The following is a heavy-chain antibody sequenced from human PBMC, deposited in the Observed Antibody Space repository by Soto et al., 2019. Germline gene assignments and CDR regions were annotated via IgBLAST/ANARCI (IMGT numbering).Heavy chain of an antibody. CDR1: GGSVSSGSYY. Sequence: QVQLQESGPGLVKPSETLSLTCTVSGGSVSSGSYYWSWIRQPPGKGLEWIGYISYSGSTNYNPSLKSRLTISVATSKNQFSLKLSSVTAADTAVYYCAREPTTVTNYYYYALDVWGQGTTVTVSS. J-gene: IGHJ6*02. V-gene: IGHV4-61*01. D-gene: IGHD4-17*01. CDR2: ISYSGST. CDR3: AREPTTVTNYYYYALDV.